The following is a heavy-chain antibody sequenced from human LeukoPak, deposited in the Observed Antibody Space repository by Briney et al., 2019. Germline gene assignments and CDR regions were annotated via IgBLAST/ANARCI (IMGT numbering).Heavy chain of an antibody. V-gene: IGHV3-23*01. D-gene: IGHD1-26*01. CDR3: ARGAQWELQRHFDY. J-gene: IGHJ4*02. Sequence: AGGSLRLSCAASGFTFSSYAMSWVRQAPGKGLEWVSAISGSGGSTYYADSVKGRFTISRDNAKDSLYLEMNSLRAEDTSVYYCARGAQWELQRHFDYWGLGTLVTVSS. CDR1: GFTFSSYA. CDR2: ISGSGGST.